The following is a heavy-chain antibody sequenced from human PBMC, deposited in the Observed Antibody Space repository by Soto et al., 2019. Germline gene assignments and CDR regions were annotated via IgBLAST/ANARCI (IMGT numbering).Heavy chain of an antibody. J-gene: IGHJ4*02. CDR2: VSYLGSEK. Sequence: QVQLVESGGGVVQPGNSLRLSCAASGFTFKNYGIHWVRQSPGKGLERVALVSYLGSEKYYIDSVKGRFSVSRDNSKNTVYLQMNSLRPEDTAVYYCAKDRLLRTYYFASWGQGTRVTVSS. V-gene: IGHV3-30*18. CDR3: AKDRLLRTYYFAS. D-gene: IGHD2-15*01. CDR1: GFTFKNYG.